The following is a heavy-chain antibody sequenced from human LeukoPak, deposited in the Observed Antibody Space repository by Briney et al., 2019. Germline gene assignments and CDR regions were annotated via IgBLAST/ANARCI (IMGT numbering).Heavy chain of an antibody. CDR2: INHSGST. Sequence: SETLSLTCAVYGGSFSGYYWSWIRQPPGKGLEWIGEINHSGSTNYNPSLKSRVTISVDTSKNQFSLELSSVTAADTAVYYCARGGASARIAAAFDYWGQGTLVTVSS. CDR3: ARGGASARIAAAFDY. CDR1: GGSFSGYY. D-gene: IGHD6-13*01. J-gene: IGHJ4*02. V-gene: IGHV4-34*01.